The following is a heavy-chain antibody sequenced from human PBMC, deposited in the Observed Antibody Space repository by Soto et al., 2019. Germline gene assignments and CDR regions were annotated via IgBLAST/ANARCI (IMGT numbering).Heavy chain of an antibody. J-gene: IGHJ6*02. Sequence: QVQLVQSGAEVKKPGSSVKVSCKASGGTFSSYAISWVRQAPGQGLEWMGGIIPIFGTANYAQKFQGRVTITADESTRTAYMERSSLRSEDTAVSYCGRRGHIVVVKAIDYYYSGMDVWGQGTTVTVSS. CDR3: GRRGHIVVVKAIDYYYSGMDV. CDR2: IIPIFGTA. D-gene: IGHD2-21*01. V-gene: IGHV1-69*01. CDR1: GGTFSSYA.